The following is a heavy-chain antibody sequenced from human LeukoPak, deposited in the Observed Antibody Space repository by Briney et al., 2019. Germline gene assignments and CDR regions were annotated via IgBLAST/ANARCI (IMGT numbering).Heavy chain of an antibody. V-gene: IGHV4-39*01. CDR1: GGSISGSSYY. CDR3: ARHGTAPYYYHYYMDV. J-gene: IGHJ6*03. CDR2: IYYSGST. D-gene: IGHD1-14*01. Sequence: SETLSLTCTVSGGSISGSSYYWGWIRQPPGTGLEWLGSIYYSGSTYYNPSLKSRVTISVDTSKNQFSLKLSSVTAADTAVYYCARHGTAPYYYHYYMDVWGKGTTVTVSS.